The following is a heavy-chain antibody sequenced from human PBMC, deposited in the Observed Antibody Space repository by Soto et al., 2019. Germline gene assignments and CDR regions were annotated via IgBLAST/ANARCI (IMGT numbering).Heavy chain of an antibody. CDR2: IYYSGST. J-gene: IGHJ4*02. V-gene: IGHV4-31*03. Sequence: QVQLQESGPGLVKPSQTLSLTCTVSGGSISSGGYYWSWIRQHPGKGLEWIGYIYYSGSTYYNPSLKSRVIISVDTSKNQFSLKLSSVTAADTAVYYCARADSGYDQTYYFDYWGQGTLVTVSS. D-gene: IGHD5-12*01. CDR3: ARADSGYDQTYYFDY. CDR1: GGSISSGGYY.